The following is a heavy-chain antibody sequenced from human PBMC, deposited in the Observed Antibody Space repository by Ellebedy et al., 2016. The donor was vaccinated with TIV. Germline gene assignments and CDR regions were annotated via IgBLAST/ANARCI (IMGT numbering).Heavy chain of an antibody. Sequence: GESLKISCAASGFSFRSYWMSWVRQAPGKGLEWVANIYQDGSETYYVDSVKGRFTISRDNAKNSLYLQMNSLRVDDTAVYFCARRGSYGDYAVQVNNWFASWGQGTLVTVSS. J-gene: IGHJ5*01. CDR3: ARRGSYGDYAVQVNNWFAS. CDR1: GFSFRSYW. D-gene: IGHD4-17*01. V-gene: IGHV3-7*01. CDR2: IYQDGSET.